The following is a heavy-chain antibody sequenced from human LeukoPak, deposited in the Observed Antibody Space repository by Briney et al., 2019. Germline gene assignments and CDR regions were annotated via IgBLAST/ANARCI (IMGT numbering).Heavy chain of an antibody. Sequence: GGSLRLSCAASGFNFNVYSMTWVRQAPGKGLVWVSRINSDGSSTSYADSVKGRFTISRDNAKNTLYLQMNSLRAEDTAVYYCARVFGDYEDYWGQGTLVTVSS. D-gene: IGHD4-17*01. CDR1: GFNFNVYS. CDR2: INSDGSST. V-gene: IGHV3-74*01. CDR3: ARVFGDYEDY. J-gene: IGHJ4*02.